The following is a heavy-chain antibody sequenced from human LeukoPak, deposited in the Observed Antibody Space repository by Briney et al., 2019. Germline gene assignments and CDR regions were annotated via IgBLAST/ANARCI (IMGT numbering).Heavy chain of an antibody. Sequence: PSETLSLTCPVSNGSISIYYWSWVRQPAGKGLEWIGRISASGSTNYNPSLKSRVTMSVDTSKNQFSLKLSSVTAADTAVYYCAREITVTRPFDYWGQGTLVTVSS. CDR3: AREITVTRPFDY. V-gene: IGHV4-4*07. J-gene: IGHJ4*02. D-gene: IGHD4-17*01. CDR1: NGSISIYY. CDR2: ISASGST.